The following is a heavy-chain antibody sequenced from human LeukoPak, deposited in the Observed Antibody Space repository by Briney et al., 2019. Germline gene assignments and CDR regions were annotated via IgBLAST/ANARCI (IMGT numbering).Heavy chain of an antibody. Sequence: SETLSLTCTVSGGSISNYYWSWIRQPPGKGLEWIGYMYYSGSTNYNPSLRSRVTISVDTSKSQFSLKLSSVTAADTAVYYCARVLGYCSGGSCQGRFDPWGQGTLVTVSS. D-gene: IGHD2-15*01. CDR1: GGSISNYY. CDR3: ARVLGYCSGGSCQGRFDP. J-gene: IGHJ5*02. CDR2: MYYSGST. V-gene: IGHV4-59*01.